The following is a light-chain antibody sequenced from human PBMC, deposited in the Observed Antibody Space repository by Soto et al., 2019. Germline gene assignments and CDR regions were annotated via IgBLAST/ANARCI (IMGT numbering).Light chain of an antibody. Sequence: DIVLTQSPGTLSLSPGERATLSCRASQTVSRLAWYQQKPGQPPTLLIYATSSRATGIPDRFSGSGSGTDFTLTITRLEPEDFAVYYCQQYGRWYTFGQGTKLEIK. J-gene: IGKJ2*01. V-gene: IGKV3-20*01. CDR1: QTVSR. CDR2: ATS. CDR3: QQYGRWYT.